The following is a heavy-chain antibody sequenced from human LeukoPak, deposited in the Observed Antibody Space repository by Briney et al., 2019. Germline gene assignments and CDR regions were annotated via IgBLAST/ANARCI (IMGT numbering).Heavy chain of an antibody. V-gene: IGHV4-39*07. CDR2: IFYSGST. D-gene: IGHD3-16*01. CDR3: ARGYGGIYYYYMDV. J-gene: IGHJ6*03. CDR1: GGSISTSNYY. Sequence: PSETLSLTCTVSGGSISTSNYYWGWIRQPPGKGLEWIGNIFYSGSTYYNPSLKSRVTISVDTSKNQFSLKLSSVTAADTAVYYCARGYGGIYYYYMDVWGKGTTVTVSS.